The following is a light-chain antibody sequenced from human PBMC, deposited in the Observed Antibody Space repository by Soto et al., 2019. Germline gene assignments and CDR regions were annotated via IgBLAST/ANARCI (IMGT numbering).Light chain of an antibody. CDR2: AAS. Sequence: DIQLTQSPSFLSASVGDRVTITCRASQGISSYLAWYQQKPGKAPRLLIYAASTLQSGVPSRFSGSGSGTEFTITISSLQPEDFATYYCQQLNSYPLTFCGGTKVEIK. CDR1: QGISSY. J-gene: IGKJ4*01. CDR3: QQLNSYPLT. V-gene: IGKV1-9*01.